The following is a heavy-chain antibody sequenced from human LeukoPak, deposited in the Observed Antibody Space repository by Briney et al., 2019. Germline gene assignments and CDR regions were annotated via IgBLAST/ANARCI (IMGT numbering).Heavy chain of an antibody. Sequence: GGSLRLSCAASGFTFDDYAMHWVRQAPGKGLEWVSGISWNSGSIGYADSVKGRFTISRDNAKNSLYLQMNSLRAEDTALYYCAKGTKGGYQLSPFDYWGQGTLVTVSS. V-gene: IGHV3-9*01. D-gene: IGHD2-2*01. J-gene: IGHJ4*02. CDR1: GFTFDDYA. CDR2: ISWNSGSI. CDR3: AKGTKGGYQLSPFDY.